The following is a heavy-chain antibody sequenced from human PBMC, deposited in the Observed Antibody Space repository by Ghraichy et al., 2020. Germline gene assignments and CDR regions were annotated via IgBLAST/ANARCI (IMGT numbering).Heavy chain of an antibody. D-gene: IGHD5-12*01. CDR2: INHSGST. J-gene: IGHJ6*02. CDR1: GGSFSGYY. Sequence: SETLSLTCAVYGGSFSGYYWSWIRQPPGKGLEWIGEINHSGSTNYNPSLKSRVTISVDTSKNQFSLKLSSVTAADTAVYYCARVRFIVATITRATDYYGMDVWGQGTTVTVSS. CDR3: ARVRFIVATITRATDYYGMDV. V-gene: IGHV4-34*01.